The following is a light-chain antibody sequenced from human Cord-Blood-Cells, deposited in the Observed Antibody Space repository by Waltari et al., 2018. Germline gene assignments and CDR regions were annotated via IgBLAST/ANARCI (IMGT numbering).Light chain of an antibody. CDR1: QGISNS. CDR2: AAS. CDR3: QQYYSTPYT. V-gene: IGKV1-NL1*01. Sequence: DLQMTQSPSSLSASVGDRVHITCRASQGISNSLAWYQQKPGQAPKLLLYAASRLESGVPSRFSGSGSGTDYTLTISSLQPEDFATYYCQQYYSTPYTFGQGTKLEIK. J-gene: IGKJ2*01.